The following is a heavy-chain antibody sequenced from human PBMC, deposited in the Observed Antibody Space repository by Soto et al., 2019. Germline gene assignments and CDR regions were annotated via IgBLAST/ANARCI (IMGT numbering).Heavy chain of an antibody. CDR3: ARVGRLITAAGLLDA. J-gene: IGHJ5*02. D-gene: IGHD6-13*01. Sequence: SETLSLTCTTSNGSIGSYYWTWIRQPPGKGLEWIGHIYYSGSTNYNPSLKSRLTLSLDTSKNQFSLKLTSVTAADTAVYYCARVGRLITAAGLLDAWGQETLVTVSS. CDR2: IYYSGST. CDR1: NGSIGSYY. V-gene: IGHV4-59*01.